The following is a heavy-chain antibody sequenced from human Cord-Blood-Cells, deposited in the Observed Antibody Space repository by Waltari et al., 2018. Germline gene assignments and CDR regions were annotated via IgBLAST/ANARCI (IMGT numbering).Heavy chain of an antibody. Sequence: EVQLVESGGGLVQHGGSLRLSCAASGFTFSSSSMNWVRQAPGKGLEWVAYISSSSSTIYYADSVKGRFTISRDNAKNSLYLQMNSLRAEDTAVYYCARDILTGADAFDIWGQGTMVTVSS. V-gene: IGHV3-48*01. J-gene: IGHJ3*02. CDR3: ARDILTGADAFDI. CDR2: ISSSSSTI. D-gene: IGHD7-27*01. CDR1: GFTFSSSS.